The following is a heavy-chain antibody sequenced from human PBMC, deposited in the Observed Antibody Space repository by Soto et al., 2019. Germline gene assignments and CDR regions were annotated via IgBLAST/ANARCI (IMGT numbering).Heavy chain of an antibody. J-gene: IGHJ5*02. V-gene: IGHV4-30-2*01. CDR2: IYHSGSI. Sequence: SETLSLTCAVSGGSISSGGYSWSWIRQPPGKGLEWIGYIYHSGSIYYNPSLKSRVTISVDRFESQFSLKLSSVTAADTAVYYCARVPAPWGQGTLVTVSS. CDR1: GGSISSGGYS. CDR3: ARVPAP.